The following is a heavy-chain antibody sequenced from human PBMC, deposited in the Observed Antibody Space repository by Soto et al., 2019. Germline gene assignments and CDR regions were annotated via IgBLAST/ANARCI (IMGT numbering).Heavy chain of an antibody. CDR3: AKDVGNHYYGMDV. V-gene: IGHV3-43*01. CDR1: GFTFDDYT. CDR2: ISWDGGST. J-gene: IGHJ6*02. Sequence: GSLRLSCAASGFTFDDYTMHWVRQAPGKGLEWVSLISWDGGSTYYADSVKGRFTISRDNSKNSLYLQMNSLRTEDTALYYCAKDVGNHYYGMDVWGQGTTVTVS. D-gene: IGHD2-15*01.